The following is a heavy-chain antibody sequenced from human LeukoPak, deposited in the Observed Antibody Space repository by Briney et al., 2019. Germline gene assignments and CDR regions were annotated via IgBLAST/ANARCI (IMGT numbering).Heavy chain of an antibody. Sequence: GGSLRLSCAASGFTFSSYAMSWVRQAPGKGLEWVSVISGSGDSTYYADSVKGRFTISRDNSKNTLYLQMTSLRAEDTAEYHCAKFIGRSWSGSYFDYWGQGDLVTVSS. CDR2: ISGSGDST. CDR1: GFTFSSYA. V-gene: IGHV3-23*01. J-gene: IGHJ4*02. CDR3: AKFIGRSWSGSYFDY. D-gene: IGHD6-13*01.